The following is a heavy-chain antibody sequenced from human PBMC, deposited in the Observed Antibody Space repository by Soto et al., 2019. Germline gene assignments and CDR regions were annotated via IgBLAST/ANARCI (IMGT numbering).Heavy chain of an antibody. J-gene: IGHJ2*01. CDR3: AKDRRVPQAGTWYLDL. D-gene: IGHD6-13*01. CDR1: GFTFSSNS. Sequence: EVQLLESGGGLVQPGGSLRLSCAASGFTFSSNSMAWVRQAPGKGLEWVSAVTANSGRTYYADSVKGRFTISRDNSMTTLYLQMNRLTADDTAGYYCAKDRRVPQAGTWYLDLWCRGTLVTVSS. CDR2: VTANSGRT. V-gene: IGHV3-23*01.